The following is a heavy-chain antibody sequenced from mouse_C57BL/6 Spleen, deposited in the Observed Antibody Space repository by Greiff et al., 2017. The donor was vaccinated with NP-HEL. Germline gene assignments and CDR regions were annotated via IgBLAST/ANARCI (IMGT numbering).Heavy chain of an antibody. CDR2: IDPNSGGT. V-gene: IGHV1-72*01. Sequence: QVQLQQSVAELVRPGASVKLSCTASGFNIKNTYMHWVKQRPGRGLEWIGRIDPNSGGTKYNEKFKSKATLTVDKPSSTAYMQLSSLTSEDSAVYYCARSRTTSWDVDYWGQGTTLTVSS. CDR1: GFNIKNTY. CDR3: ARSRTTSWDVDY. D-gene: IGHD4-1*01. J-gene: IGHJ2*01.